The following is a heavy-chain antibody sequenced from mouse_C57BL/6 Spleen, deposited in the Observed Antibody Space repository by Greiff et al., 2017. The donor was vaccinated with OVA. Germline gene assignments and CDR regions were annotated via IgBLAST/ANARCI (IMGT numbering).Heavy chain of an antibody. V-gene: IGHV1-52*01. CDR2: IAPSDSET. J-gene: IGHJ3*01. CDR3: ARGDGSSSSWFAY. D-gene: IGHD1-1*01. CDR1: GYTFTSYW. Sequence: VQLQQPGAELVRPGSSVKLSCKASGYTFTSYWMHWVKQRPIQGLEWIGNIAPSDSETHYNQKFKDKATLTVDKSSSTAYMQLSSLTSEDSAVYYCARGDGSSSSWFAYWGQGTLVTVSA.